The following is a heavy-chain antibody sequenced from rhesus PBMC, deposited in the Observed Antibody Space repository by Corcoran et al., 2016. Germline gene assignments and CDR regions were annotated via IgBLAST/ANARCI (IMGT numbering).Heavy chain of an antibody. Sequence: QVQLQESGPGLVKSSETLSLTCAVSGGSISSSYNYWSCIRQAPGQGLEWIGCTTQSGSTSYNPSLKSRVTISRDTSKNQFSLKLTSVTAADTAFYYCARRDCSSSSCYFDNWGQGVLVTVSS. V-gene: IGHV4-122*02. J-gene: IGHJ4*01. D-gene: IGHD2-2*01. CDR2: TTQSGST. CDR1: GGSISSSYNY. CDR3: ARRDCSSSSCYFDN.